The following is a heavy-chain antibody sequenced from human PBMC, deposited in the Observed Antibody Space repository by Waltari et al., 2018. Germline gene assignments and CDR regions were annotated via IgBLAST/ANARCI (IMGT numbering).Heavy chain of an antibody. CDR1: GGTFSSYA. J-gene: IGHJ3*02. CDR3: HLSGSYYDAFDI. Sequence: QVQLVQSGAEVKKPGSSVKVSCKASGGTFSSYAISWVLQAPGKGLEWMGGIIPIFGTANYAQKFQGRVTITADESTSTAYMELSSLRSEDTAVYYCHLSGSYYDAFDIWGQGTMVTVSS. D-gene: IGHD1-26*01. CDR2: IIPIFGTA. V-gene: IGHV1-69*13.